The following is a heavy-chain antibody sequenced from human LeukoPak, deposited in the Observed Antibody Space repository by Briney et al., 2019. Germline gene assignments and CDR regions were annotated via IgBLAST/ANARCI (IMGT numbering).Heavy chain of an antibody. CDR2: INPNSGGT. CDR1: GYTFTGYY. D-gene: IGHD2-2*01. CDR3: ARGKVVVVPAARYNWFDP. Sequence: ASVKVSCKASGYTFTGYYMHWVRQAPGQGLEWMGWINPNSGGTNYAQKFQGRVTMTRDTSISTAYMELSRLRSDDTAVYYCARGKVVVVPAARYNWFDPWGQGTLVTVSS. J-gene: IGHJ5*02. V-gene: IGHV1-2*02.